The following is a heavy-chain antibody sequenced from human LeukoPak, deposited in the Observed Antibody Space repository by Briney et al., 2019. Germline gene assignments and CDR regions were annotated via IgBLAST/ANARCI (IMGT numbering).Heavy chain of an antibody. CDR1: GFTFSTYS. V-gene: IGHV3-7*01. J-gene: IGHJ4*02. CDR2: INKDGSEK. Sequence: GGSLRLSCAASGFTFSTYSLSCLRQPPGKGLDWVAKINKDGSEKGYVDCVKGRFTISRDNAKGSLYLQLDSLRAEDTAVYYCARGFQRGDSPVWGQGTPFTVSS. D-gene: IGHD2-21*02. CDR3: ARGFQRGDSPV.